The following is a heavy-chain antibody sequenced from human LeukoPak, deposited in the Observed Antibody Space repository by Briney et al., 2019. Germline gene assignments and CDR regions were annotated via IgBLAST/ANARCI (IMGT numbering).Heavy chain of an antibody. D-gene: IGHD4-23*01. CDR2: IYPGDSDT. J-gene: IGHJ5*02. CDR3: ARLASPYGGNSGLKFNWFDP. Sequence: GESLKISCKGSGYSFTSYWIGWVRQMPGKGLEWMGIIYPGDSDTRYSPSFQGQVTISADKSISTAYLQWSSLKASDTAMYYCARLASPYGGNSGLKFNWFDPWGQGTLVTVSS. CDR1: GYSFTSYW. V-gene: IGHV5-51*01.